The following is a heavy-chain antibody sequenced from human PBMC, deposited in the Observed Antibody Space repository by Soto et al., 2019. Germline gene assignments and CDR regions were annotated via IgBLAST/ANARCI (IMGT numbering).Heavy chain of an antibody. CDR3: SSTQFMVIIARGNF. CDR2: ISSDGSST. J-gene: IGHJ4*02. D-gene: IGHD3-10*01. CDR1: GFTFSTYW. Sequence: GGSLRLSCVASGFTFSTYWMRWVRQAPGEGLVWVSRISSDGSSTSYPASVKGRFTISRDTSKNTLYLQMTNPTPDTTAFYYWSSTQFMVIIARGNFWGQGTLVTVSS. V-gene: IGHV3-74*01.